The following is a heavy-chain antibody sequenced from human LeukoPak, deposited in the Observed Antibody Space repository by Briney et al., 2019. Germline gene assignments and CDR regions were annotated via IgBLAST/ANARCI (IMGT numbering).Heavy chain of an antibody. CDR1: GYTFTSYY. Sequence: ASVKVSCKASGYTFTSYYMHWVRQAPGQGLEWMGIINPSGGSTSYAQKFQDRVTMTRDTSTSTVYMELSSLRSEDTAVYYCARESMAATAIYSFDYWGQGTLVTVSS. CDR3: ARESMAATAIYSFDY. J-gene: IGHJ4*02. D-gene: IGHD2-2*02. V-gene: IGHV1-46*01. CDR2: INPSGGST.